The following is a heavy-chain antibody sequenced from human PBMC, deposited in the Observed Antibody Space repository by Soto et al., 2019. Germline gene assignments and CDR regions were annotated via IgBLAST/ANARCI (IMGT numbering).Heavy chain of an antibody. Sequence: ASVKVACKASGYTFTSYYMHWVRQAPGQRLEWMGWINAANGNTKYSQKFQGRVTITRDTSASTAYMELSSLRSEDTAVYYCARDNYYGDFDYWGQGILVTVSS. CDR2: INAANGNT. V-gene: IGHV1-3*01. D-gene: IGHD1-26*01. CDR3: ARDNYYGDFDY. CDR1: GYTFTSYY. J-gene: IGHJ4*02.